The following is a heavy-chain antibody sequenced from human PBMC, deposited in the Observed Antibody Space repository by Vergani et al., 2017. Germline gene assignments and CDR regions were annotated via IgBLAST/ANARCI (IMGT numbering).Heavy chain of an antibody. V-gene: IGHV3-30*03. CDR1: GFTSSYYG. Sequence: QVHLVESGGGVVPPGRSLRLSCVVSGFTSSYYGMHWVRQAPGKGLEWVAVISYDGTQKYYADSVKGRFTISRDNSKSTLYLKMNSLRTEDTSVYYCATKSCGTPGCQIGDFREWGQGTLVTVSS. CDR3: ATKSCGTPGCQIGDFRE. CDR2: ISYDGTQK. D-gene: IGHD1-1*01. J-gene: IGHJ1*01.